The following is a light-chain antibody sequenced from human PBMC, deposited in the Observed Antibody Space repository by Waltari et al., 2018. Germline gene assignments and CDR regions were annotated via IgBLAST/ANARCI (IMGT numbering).Light chain of an antibody. Sequence: DIQMTQSPSSLSESVGDRVTITCRASQSISSYLNWYQQKPGKAPKLLIYAASSLQSGVPSRFSGSGSGTDVTLTISSLQPEDFATYYCQQSYSTPFTFGPGTKVDIK. CDR2: AAS. CDR3: QQSYSTPFT. J-gene: IGKJ3*01. CDR1: QSISSY. V-gene: IGKV1-39*01.